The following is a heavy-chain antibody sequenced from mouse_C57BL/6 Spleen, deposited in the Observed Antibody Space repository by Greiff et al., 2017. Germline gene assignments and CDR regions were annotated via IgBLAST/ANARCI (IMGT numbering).Heavy chain of an antibody. J-gene: IGHJ4*01. CDR1: GYAFSSSW. Sequence: VQLKESGPELVKPGASVKISCKASGYAFSSSWMNWVKQRPGKGLEWIGRIYPGDGDTNYNGKFKGKATLTADKSSSTAYMQLSSLTSEDSAVYFCARDYYGNYVGAMDYWGQGTSVTVSS. CDR2: IYPGDGDT. D-gene: IGHD2-1*01. V-gene: IGHV1-82*01. CDR3: ARDYYGNYVGAMDY.